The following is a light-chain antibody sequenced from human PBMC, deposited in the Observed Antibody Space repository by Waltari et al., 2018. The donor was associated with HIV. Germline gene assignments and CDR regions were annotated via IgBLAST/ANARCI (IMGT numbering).Light chain of an antibody. CDR3: AAWDDSLSGWV. Sequence: QSVLTQPPSASGTPGQRVTLSCSGSSPNTGSNYVYWYQQLPGTAPKLLIYRNNQRPSGVPDRFSGSKSGTSASLAISGLRSEDEADYYCAAWDDSLSGWVFGGGTKLTVL. V-gene: IGLV1-47*01. CDR1: SPNTGSNY. CDR2: RNN. J-gene: IGLJ3*02.